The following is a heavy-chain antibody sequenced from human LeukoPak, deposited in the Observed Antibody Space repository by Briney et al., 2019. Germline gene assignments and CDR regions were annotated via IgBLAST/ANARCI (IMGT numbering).Heavy chain of an antibody. D-gene: IGHD4-17*01. CDR2: IYTTGST. Sequence: SETLSLTCAVSGGSISSGSYYWSWIRQPAGKGLEWIGRIYTTGSTNYNPSLKSRVTISVDTSKNQFSLKLNSVTAADTAVYYCARGREGLRIANWYFDLWGRGTLVTVSS. CDR1: GGSISSGSYY. CDR3: ARGREGLRIANWYFDL. J-gene: IGHJ2*01. V-gene: IGHV4-61*02.